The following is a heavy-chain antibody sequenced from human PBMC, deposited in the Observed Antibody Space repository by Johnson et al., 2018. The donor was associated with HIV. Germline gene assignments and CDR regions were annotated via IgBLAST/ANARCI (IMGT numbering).Heavy chain of an antibody. CDR1: GFTVSSNY. J-gene: IGHJ3*02. CDR2: MYSGGST. V-gene: IGHV3-66*02. CDR3: ASVDTAMVDTFDI. Sequence: VQLVESGGGLVQPGGSLRLSCAASGFTVSSNYMSWVRQATGKGLEWVSVMYSGGSTYYADSVKGEFTISRDNSKNTLYLQMNSLRIEDTAVYYCASVDTAMVDTFDIWGQGTMVTVSS. D-gene: IGHD5-18*01.